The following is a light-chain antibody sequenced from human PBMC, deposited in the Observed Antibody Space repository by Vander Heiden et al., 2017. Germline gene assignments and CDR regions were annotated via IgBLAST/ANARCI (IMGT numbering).Light chain of an antibody. CDR1: SSDVGAYDY. J-gene: IGLJ3*02. V-gene: IGLV2-11*01. Sequence: QSALTQPRSVSGSPGQSVTISCSGTSSDVGAYDYVSWYQQPPGKAPNLLIYDVTKWPSGVPDRFSGSKSGNTATLTISGLLTEDEADYYCCSYAGSYTWVFGGGTKVTVL. CDR3: CSYAGSYTWV. CDR2: DVT.